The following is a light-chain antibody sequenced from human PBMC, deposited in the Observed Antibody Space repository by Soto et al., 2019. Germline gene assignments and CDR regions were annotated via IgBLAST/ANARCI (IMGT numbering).Light chain of an antibody. CDR3: QHYTTSPPAYT. CDR1: QSVSSSY. CDR2: GAS. Sequence: EIVLTQSPDTLSLSPGERATLSCRASQSVSSSYLAWYQQKPGQAPRLLIYGASSRATGVPDGFSGSGSGTDFTLTISRLEPEDFAVYYCQHYTTSPPAYTFGQGTKLEIK. J-gene: IGKJ2*01. V-gene: IGKV3-20*01.